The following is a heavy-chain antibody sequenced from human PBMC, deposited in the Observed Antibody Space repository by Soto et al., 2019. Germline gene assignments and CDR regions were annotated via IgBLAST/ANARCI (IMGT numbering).Heavy chain of an antibody. CDR3: ARVYCTNGVCYEIDY. CDR1: GFTFSSYG. J-gene: IGHJ4*02. V-gene: IGHV3-33*01. Sequence: PGGSLRLSCAASGFTFSSYGMHWVRQASGKGLEWVAVIWYDGSNKYYADSVKGRFTISRDNSKNTLYLQMNSLRAEDTAVYYCARVYCTNGVCYEIDYWGQGTLVTVSS. CDR2: IWYDGSNK. D-gene: IGHD2-8*01.